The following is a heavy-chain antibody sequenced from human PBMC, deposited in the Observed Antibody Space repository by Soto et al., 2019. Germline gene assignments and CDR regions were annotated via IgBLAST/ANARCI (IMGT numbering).Heavy chain of an antibody. Sequence: ASVKVSCKASGYSFTTYGISWVRQAPGQGLEWMGWISGGNGNTKNAQKFQGRVTITRDTSASTAYMELSSLRSEDTAVYYCARSIVVVTALDYWGQGTLVTVSS. D-gene: IGHD2-21*02. CDR3: ARSIVVVTALDY. CDR1: GYSFTTYG. V-gene: IGHV1-18*01. CDR2: ISGGNGNT. J-gene: IGHJ4*02.